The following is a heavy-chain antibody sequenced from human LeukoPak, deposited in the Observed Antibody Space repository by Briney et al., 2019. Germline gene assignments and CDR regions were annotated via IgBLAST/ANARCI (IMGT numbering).Heavy chain of an antibody. CDR1: GFTFSSYS. V-gene: IGHV3-21*01. CDR3: ARVDRYSSIDAFDI. Sequence: PGGSLRLSCAASGFTFSSYSMNWVRQAPGKGLEWVSSISSSSSYIYYADSVKGRFTISRDNAKNSLYPQMNSLRAEDTAVYYCARVDRYSSIDAFDIWGQGTMVTVSS. CDR2: ISSSSSYI. J-gene: IGHJ3*02. D-gene: IGHD6-19*01.